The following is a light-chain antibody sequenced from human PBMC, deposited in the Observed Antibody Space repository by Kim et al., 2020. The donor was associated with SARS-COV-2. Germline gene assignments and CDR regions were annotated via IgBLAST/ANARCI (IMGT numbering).Light chain of an antibody. CDR2: GKN. Sequence: SSELTLDPAVSVALGQTVSITCRGDSLKIYYATWYQQKPGQAPVLVIYGKNNRPSGIPDRFSGSSSLNTASLTITGAQAEDEADYYCNSRDTSGNHLVVF. J-gene: IGLJ1*01. CDR1: SLKIYY. CDR3: NSRDTSGNHLVV. V-gene: IGLV3-19*01.